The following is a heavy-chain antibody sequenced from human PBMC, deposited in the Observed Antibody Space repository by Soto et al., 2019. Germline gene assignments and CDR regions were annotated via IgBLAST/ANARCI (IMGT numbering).Heavy chain of an antibody. CDR1: GGSISSYY. CDR3: ARGRSVVAASPTKQTQYVAFDI. V-gene: IGHV4-59*01. Sequence: KTSETLSLTCTVSGGSISSYYWSWIRQPPGKGLEWIGYIYYSGSTNYNPSLKSRVTISVDTSKNQFSLKLSSVTAADTAVYYCARGRSVVAASPTKQTQYVAFDIWGQGTMVTVSS. CDR2: IYYSGST. J-gene: IGHJ3*02. D-gene: IGHD2-15*01.